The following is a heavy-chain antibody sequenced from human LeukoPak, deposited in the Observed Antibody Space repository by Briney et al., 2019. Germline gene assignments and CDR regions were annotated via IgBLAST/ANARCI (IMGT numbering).Heavy chain of an antibody. Sequence: SETLSLTCTVSGDSISEYYWTWIRQAPGKGLEWIGYIYYTGSTNYNPSLKSRVTISVDKSKNQFSLRLSSVTAADTAVYYCARGGWNYYYYYMDVWGKGTTVTVSS. J-gene: IGHJ6*03. CDR2: IYYTGST. CDR3: ARGGWNYYYYYMDV. V-gene: IGHV4-59*01. CDR1: GDSISEYY. D-gene: IGHD2-15*01.